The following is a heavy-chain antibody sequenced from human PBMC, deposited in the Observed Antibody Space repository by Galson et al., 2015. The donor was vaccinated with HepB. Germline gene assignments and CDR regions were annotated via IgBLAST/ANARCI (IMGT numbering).Heavy chain of an antibody. CDR3: ASLVVAAEGDAFDI. D-gene: IGHD2-15*01. V-gene: IGHV3-48*01. CDR2: ISSSSSTI. Sequence: SLRLSCAASGFTFSNYSMNWVRQAPGKGLEWVSYISSSSSTIYYADSVKGRFTISRDNAKNSLYLQMNSLRAEDTAVYYCASLVVAAEGDAFDIWGQGTMVTVSS. CDR1: GFTFSNYS. J-gene: IGHJ3*02.